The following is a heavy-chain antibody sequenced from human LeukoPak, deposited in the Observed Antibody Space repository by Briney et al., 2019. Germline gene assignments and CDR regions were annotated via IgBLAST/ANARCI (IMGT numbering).Heavy chain of an antibody. V-gene: IGHV3-30-3*01. CDR2: ISYDGSNK. D-gene: IGHD4-17*01. CDR3: ARDEDYGDYPSPPIDY. Sequence: GRSLRLSCAASGFTFSSYAMRWVRQAPGKGLEWVAVISYDGSNKYYADSVKGRFTISRDNSKNTLYLQMNSLRAEDTAVYHCARDEDYGDYPSPPIDYWGQGTLVTVSS. CDR1: GFTFSSYA. J-gene: IGHJ4*02.